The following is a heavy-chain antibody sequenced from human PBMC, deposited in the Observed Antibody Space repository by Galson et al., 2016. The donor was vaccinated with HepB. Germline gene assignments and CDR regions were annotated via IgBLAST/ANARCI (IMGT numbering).Heavy chain of an antibody. CDR2: SFHSGSA. CDR1: GGSIRSSSHY. Sequence: SETLSLTCTVSGGSIRSSSHYWGWIRQSPGRGLEWIGSSFHSGSAYYNPSLKSRVIISVDTSRNQFSLRLDSVTAADTAVYYCARKTWFWYIDLWGRGTLVTVSS. J-gene: IGHJ2*01. V-gene: IGHV4-39*01. D-gene: IGHD3-9*01. CDR3: ARKTWFWYIDL.